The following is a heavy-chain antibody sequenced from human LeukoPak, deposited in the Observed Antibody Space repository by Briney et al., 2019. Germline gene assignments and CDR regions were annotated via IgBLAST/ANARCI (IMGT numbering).Heavy chain of an antibody. CDR3: ATSLTGVVPAAISFDY. Sequence: GESLKISCKGSGYSFTSYWIGWVRQMPGKGLEWMGIIYPGDSDTRYSPSFQGQVTISADKSIGTAYLQWSSLKASDTAMYYCATSLTGVVPAAISFDYWGQGTLVTVSS. J-gene: IGHJ4*02. CDR2: IYPGDSDT. CDR1: GYSFTSYW. V-gene: IGHV5-51*01. D-gene: IGHD2-2*01.